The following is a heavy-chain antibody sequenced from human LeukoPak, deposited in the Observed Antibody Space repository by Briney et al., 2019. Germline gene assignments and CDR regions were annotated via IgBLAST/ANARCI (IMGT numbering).Heavy chain of an antibody. V-gene: IGHV1-69*13. CDR3: APSPHYYDSSGYYYWFDP. D-gene: IGHD3-22*01. CDR1: GGTFSSYA. CDR2: IITIFGTA. Sequence: SVKVSCKASGGTFSSYAISWVRQAPGQGLEWMGGIITIFGTANYAQKFQGRVTITADESTSTAYMELSSLRSEDTAVYYCAPSPHYYDSSGYYYWFDPWGQGTLVTVSS. J-gene: IGHJ5*02.